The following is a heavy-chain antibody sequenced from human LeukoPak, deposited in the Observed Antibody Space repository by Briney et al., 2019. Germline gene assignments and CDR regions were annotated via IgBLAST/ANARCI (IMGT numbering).Heavy chain of an antibody. D-gene: IGHD3-10*01. CDR2: ISSSSSYT. CDR3: ARKYGSGSYSLDY. CDR1: GFTFSDYY. Sequence: PGESLRLSCAASGFTFSDYYMSWIRQAPGKGLEWVSYISSSSSYTNYADSVKGRFTISRDNAKNSLYLQMNSLRAEDTAVYYCARKYGSGSYSLDYWGQGTLVTVSS. J-gene: IGHJ4*02. V-gene: IGHV3-11*06.